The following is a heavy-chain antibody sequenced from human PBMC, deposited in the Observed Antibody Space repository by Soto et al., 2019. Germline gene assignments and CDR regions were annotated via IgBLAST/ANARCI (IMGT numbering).Heavy chain of an antibody. CDR2: IYYSGST. CDR1: GGSISSYY. D-gene: IGHD4-17*01. V-gene: IGHV4-59*01. Sequence: SETLSLTCTVSGGSISSYYWSWIRQPPGKGLEWIGYIYYSGSTNYNPSLKSRVTISVDTSKNQFSLKLSSVTAADTAVYYCARGNDYGDYHYWGQGTLVTVSS. CDR3: ARGNDYGDYHY. J-gene: IGHJ4*02.